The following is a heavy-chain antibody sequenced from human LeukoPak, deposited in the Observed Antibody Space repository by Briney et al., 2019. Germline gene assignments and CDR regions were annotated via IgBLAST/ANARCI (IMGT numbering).Heavy chain of an antibody. CDR1: GGSFSGYY. J-gene: IGHJ6*03. CDR3: ARGRGDYAYYYYMDV. V-gene: IGHV4-34*01. Sequence: SETLSLTCAVYGGSFSGYYWSWIRQPPGKGLEWIGEINHSGSTNYNPSLKSRVTISVDTSKNQFSLKLSSVTAADTAVYYCARGRGDYAYYYYMDVWGKGTTVTVSS. D-gene: IGHD4-17*01. CDR2: INHSGST.